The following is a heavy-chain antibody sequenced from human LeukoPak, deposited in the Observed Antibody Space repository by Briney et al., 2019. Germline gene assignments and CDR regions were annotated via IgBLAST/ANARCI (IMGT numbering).Heavy chain of an antibody. Sequence: PSETLSLTCAVSGGSISSSSWWSWVRQPPGKGLEWIGEIYHSGSTNYNPSLKSRVTISVDKSKNQFSLKLSSVTAADTAVYYCARASYYYDSSGYTYYYGMDVWGQGTTVTVSS. J-gene: IGHJ6*02. D-gene: IGHD3-22*01. CDR2: IYHSGST. CDR3: ARASYYYDSSGYTYYYGMDV. V-gene: IGHV4-4*02. CDR1: GGSISSSSW.